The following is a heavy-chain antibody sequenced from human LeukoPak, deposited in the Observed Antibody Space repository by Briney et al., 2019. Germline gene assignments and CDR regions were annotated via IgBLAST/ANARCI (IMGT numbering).Heavy chain of an antibody. CDR1: GFTFSSYS. Sequence: GGSLRLSCAASGFTFSSYSMNWVRQAPGKGLEWVSYISSSSSTIYYADSVKGRFTISRDNAKNSLYLQMNSLRAEDTAVYYCARGPPYYYDSSGYYQNWFDPWGQGTLVTVSS. V-gene: IGHV3-48*04. D-gene: IGHD3-22*01. CDR2: ISSSSSTI. J-gene: IGHJ5*02. CDR3: ARGPPYYYDSSGYYQNWFDP.